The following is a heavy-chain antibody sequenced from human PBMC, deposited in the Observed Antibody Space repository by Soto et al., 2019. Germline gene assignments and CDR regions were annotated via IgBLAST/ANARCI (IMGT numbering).Heavy chain of an antibody. J-gene: IGHJ4*02. CDR1: GYMFTTYG. V-gene: IGHV1-18*04. CDR3: ARTGGGMAARPLEY. D-gene: IGHD6-6*01. CDR2: VSAYNGNK. Sequence: QVQLVQSAAEVKRPGASVEVSCKASGYMFTTYGISWVRQVPGQGLEWMAWVSAYNGNKKYAQKFQDRITMTIDTSTSTVSIEFRSLPPDGTAIYYFARTGGGMAARPLEYWGQGALVTVSS.